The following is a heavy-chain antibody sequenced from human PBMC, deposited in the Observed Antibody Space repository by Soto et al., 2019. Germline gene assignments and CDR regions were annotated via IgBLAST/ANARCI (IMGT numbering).Heavy chain of an antibody. V-gene: IGHV6-1*01. Sequence: PSEALSLPCAISGYSVSNNSAAWNWIRQSPSRGLEWLGRTYYRSKWYNDYAVSVKSRIIINPDTSKNQFSLQLNSVTPEDTAVYYCARERYGDYGRGTFDIWGQGTMVTVSS. D-gene: IGHD4-17*01. CDR2: TYYRSKWYN. CDR3: ARERYGDYGRGTFDI. CDR1: GYSVSNNSAA. J-gene: IGHJ3*02.